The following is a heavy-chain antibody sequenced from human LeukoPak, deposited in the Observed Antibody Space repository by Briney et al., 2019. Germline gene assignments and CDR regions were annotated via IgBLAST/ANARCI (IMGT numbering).Heavy chain of an antibody. CDR1: GFTFSSYG. CDR2: ISYDGSNK. V-gene: IGHV3-30*18. Sequence: GRSLRLSCAASGFTFSSYGMHWVRQAPGKGLEWVAVISYDGSNKYYADSVKGRFTIPRDNSKNTLYLQMNTLRAEDTAVYYCAKDLVPVYGDYYYWMTVWGE. CDR3: AKDLVPVYGDYYYWMTV. D-gene: IGHD4-17*01. J-gene: IGHJ6*01.